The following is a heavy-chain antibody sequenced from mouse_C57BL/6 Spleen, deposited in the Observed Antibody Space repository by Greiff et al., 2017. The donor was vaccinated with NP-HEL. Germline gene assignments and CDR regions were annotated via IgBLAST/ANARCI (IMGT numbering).Heavy chain of an antibody. J-gene: IGHJ1*03. Sequence: VQVVESGPGLVKPSQSLSLTCSVTGYSITSGYYWNWIRQFPGNKLEWMGYISYDGSNNYNPSLKNRISITRDTSKNQFFLKLNSVTTEDTATYYCAIKRGYFDVWGTGTTVTVSS. CDR3: AIKRGYFDV. V-gene: IGHV3-6*01. CDR2: ISYDGSN. CDR1: GYSITSGYY.